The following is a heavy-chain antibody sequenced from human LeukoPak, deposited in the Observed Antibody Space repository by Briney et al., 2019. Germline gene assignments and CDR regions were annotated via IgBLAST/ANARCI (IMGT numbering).Heavy chain of an antibody. CDR3: ARAYAPYVMDV. CDR1: GGFISSYY. J-gene: IGHJ6*02. D-gene: IGHD2-2*01. Sequence: SETLSLTCTISGGFISSYYWSWIRQPPGQGLEWIGYIYYSGSTNYNPSLKSRVTISVDTSKNQFSLKLSSVTAADTAVYYCARAYAPYVMDVWGQGTTVTVSS. V-gene: IGHV4-59*08. CDR2: IYYSGST.